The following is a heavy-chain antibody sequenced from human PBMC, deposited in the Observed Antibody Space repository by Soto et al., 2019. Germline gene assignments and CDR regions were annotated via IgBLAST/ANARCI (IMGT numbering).Heavy chain of an antibody. J-gene: IGHJ3*02. V-gene: IGHV4-34*01. CDR2: INHSGST. Sequence: SETLSLTCAVYGGSFSGYYWSWIRQPPGKGLEWIGEINHSGSTNYNPSLKSRVTISVDTSKNQFSLKLSSVTAADTAVYYCARLPNEGWLDAFDIWGQGTMVTVSS. CDR3: ARLPNEGWLDAFDI. D-gene: IGHD3-22*01. CDR1: GGSFSGYY.